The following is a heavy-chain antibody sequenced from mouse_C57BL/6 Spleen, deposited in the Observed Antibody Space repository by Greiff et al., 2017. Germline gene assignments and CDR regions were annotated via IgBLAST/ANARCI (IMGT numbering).Heavy chain of an antibody. J-gene: IGHJ4*01. V-gene: IGHV1-55*01. CDR3: AIYYDYDEGGAMDY. CDR1: GYTFTSYW. CDR2: IYPGSGST. Sequence: VKLQQPGAELVKPGASVKMSCKASGYTFTSYWITWVKQRPGQGLEWIGDIYPGSGSTNYNEKFKSKATLTVDTSSSTSYMQLSSLTSEDSAVYYCAIYYDYDEGGAMDYWGQGTSVTVSS. D-gene: IGHD2-4*01.